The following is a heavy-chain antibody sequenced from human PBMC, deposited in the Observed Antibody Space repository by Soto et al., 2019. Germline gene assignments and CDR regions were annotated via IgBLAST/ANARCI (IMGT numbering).Heavy chain of an antibody. Sequence: LSLTCTVSGGSISSYYWSWIRQPPGKGLEWIGYIYYSGSTNYNPSLKSRVTISVDTSKNQFSLKLSSVTAADTAVYYCARHQGIAAAAYYWGQGTLVTVSS. CDR2: IYYSGST. D-gene: IGHD6-13*01. V-gene: IGHV4-59*08. CDR3: ARHQGIAAAAYY. CDR1: GGSISSYY. J-gene: IGHJ4*02.